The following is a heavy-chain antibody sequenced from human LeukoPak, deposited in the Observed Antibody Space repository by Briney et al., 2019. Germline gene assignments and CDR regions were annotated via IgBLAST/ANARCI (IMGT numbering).Heavy chain of an antibody. CDR3: AKEFVGLVRGVIAFDY. Sequence: GGSLRLSCAASGFTFSSYGMSWVRQAPGKGLEWVSAISGSGGSTCYADSVKGRFTISRDNSKNTLYLQMNSLRAEDTAVYYCAKEFVGLVRGVIAFDYWGQGTLVTVSS. V-gene: IGHV3-23*01. J-gene: IGHJ4*02. CDR1: GFTFSSYG. CDR2: ISGSGGST. D-gene: IGHD3-10*01.